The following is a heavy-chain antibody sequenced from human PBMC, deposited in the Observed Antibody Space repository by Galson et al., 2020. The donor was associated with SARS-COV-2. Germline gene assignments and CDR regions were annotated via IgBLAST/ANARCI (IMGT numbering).Heavy chain of an antibody. CDR3: ATNPSLPCGYSYGGLFGTLCARRTWFDP. V-gene: IGHV1-24*01. D-gene: IGHD5-18*01. Sequence: ASVKVSCKVSGYTLTELSMHWVRQAPGKGLEWMGGFDPEDGETIYAQKFQGRVTMTEDTSTDTAYMELSSLRSEDTAVYYCATNPSLPCGYSYGGLFGTLCARRTWFDPWGQVTLVTVSS. J-gene: IGHJ5*02. CDR1: GYTLTELS. CDR2: FDPEDGET.